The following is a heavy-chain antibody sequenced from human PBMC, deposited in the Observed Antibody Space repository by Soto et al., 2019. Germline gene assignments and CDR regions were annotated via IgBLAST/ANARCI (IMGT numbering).Heavy chain of an antibody. V-gene: IGHV3-23*01. CDR3: AKAPGTTPYYYFDY. J-gene: IGHJ4*02. CDR1: GFTFSSYA. Sequence: HPGGSLRLSCAASGFTFSSYAMSWVRQAPGKGLEWVSAISGSGGSTYYADSVKGRFTISRDNSKNTLCLQMNSLRAEDTAVYYCAKAPGTTPYYYFDYWGQGTLVTVSS. CDR2: ISGSGGST. D-gene: IGHD1-1*01.